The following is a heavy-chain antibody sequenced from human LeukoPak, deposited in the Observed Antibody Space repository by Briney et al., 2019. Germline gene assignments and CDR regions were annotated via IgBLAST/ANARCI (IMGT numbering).Heavy chain of an antibody. CDR3: ARGGVTYYYDSSGYYYVP. D-gene: IGHD3-22*01. Sequence: ASVKVSCKASGYTFTGYYMHWVRQAPGQGLEWMGWINPNSGGTNYAQKFQGRVTMTRDTSISTAYMELSRLRSDDTAVYYCARGGVTYYYDSSGYYYVPWGQGTLVTVSS. J-gene: IGHJ5*02. CDR2: INPNSGGT. V-gene: IGHV1-2*02. CDR1: GYTFTGYY.